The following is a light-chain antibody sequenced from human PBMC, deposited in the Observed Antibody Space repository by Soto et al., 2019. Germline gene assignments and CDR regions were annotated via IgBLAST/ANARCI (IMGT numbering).Light chain of an antibody. Sequence: EIVMTQSPATLSVSPGESATLSCRASQSISSELAWYQQKPGQPPRLLIYGASTRATGVPARFTGSGSGSDVTLTISGLQSEDFAVYYCQQGHNGPLTFGQGTRLEI. CDR1: QSISSE. J-gene: IGKJ2*01. CDR3: QQGHNGPLT. V-gene: IGKV3-15*01. CDR2: GAS.